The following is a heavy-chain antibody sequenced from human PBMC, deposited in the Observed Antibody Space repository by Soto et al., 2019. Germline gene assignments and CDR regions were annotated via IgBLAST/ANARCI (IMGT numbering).Heavy chain of an antibody. D-gene: IGHD3-10*01. CDR2: SNPNSGGT. J-gene: IGHJ3*02. V-gene: IGHV1-2*04. Sequence: ASLKVSCKASGYTFTGYYMHWVRQAPGQGLEWMGWSNPNSGGTNYAQKVQGWVNMTRDTSISTAYKELSRLRSDETAVYSCARGPLITMVRGVMRAFDIWGQGTMVTVSS. CDR1: GYTFTGYY. CDR3: ARGPLITMVRGVMRAFDI.